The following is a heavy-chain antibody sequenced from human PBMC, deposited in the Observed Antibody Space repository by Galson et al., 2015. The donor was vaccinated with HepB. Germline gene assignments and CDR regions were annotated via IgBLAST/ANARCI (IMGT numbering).Heavy chain of an antibody. CDR1: GGTFNSYA. CDR2: IIPVFGTA. Sequence: SVKVSCKAPGGTFNSYAINWVRQAPGQGLEWMGGIIPVFGTANYAQKFQGRVTITADESTSTAYMELSSLRPEDTAVYYCARGRSGVEYDSPPGDYSFYFMDVWGKGTTVTVSS. J-gene: IGHJ6*03. CDR3: ARGRSGVEYDSPPGDYSFYFMDV. V-gene: IGHV1-69*13. D-gene: IGHD2/OR15-2a*01.